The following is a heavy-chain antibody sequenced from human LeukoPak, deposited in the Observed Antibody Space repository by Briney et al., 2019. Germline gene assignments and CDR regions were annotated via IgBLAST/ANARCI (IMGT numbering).Heavy chain of an antibody. CDR2: IRYDGSNK. CDR3: AKGVQWAVPGSCLDS. D-gene: IGHD6-19*01. Sequence: GGSLRLSCAASGFTFSSYGMHWVRQAPGKGLEWVAFIRYDGSNKYYADSVKGRFRISRDNSKNTLYLQMNGLRVDDTAVYYCAKGVQWAVPGSCLDSWGLGTLVTVSS. V-gene: IGHV3-30*02. J-gene: IGHJ4*02. CDR1: GFTFSSYG.